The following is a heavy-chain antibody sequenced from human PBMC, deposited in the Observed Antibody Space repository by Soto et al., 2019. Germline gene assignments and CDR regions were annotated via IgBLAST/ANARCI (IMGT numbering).Heavy chain of an antibody. D-gene: IGHD5-18*01. CDR2: IYTSGST. CDR1: GGSISSYY. J-gene: IGHJ4*02. CDR3: ARGGYSYGYSDY. Sequence: SETLSLTCTVSGGSISSYYWSWIRQPAGKGLEWIGRIYTSGSTNYNPSLKSRVTMSVDTSKNQFSLKLSSVTAADTAVCYCARGGYSYGYSDYWGQGTLVTVSS. V-gene: IGHV4-4*07.